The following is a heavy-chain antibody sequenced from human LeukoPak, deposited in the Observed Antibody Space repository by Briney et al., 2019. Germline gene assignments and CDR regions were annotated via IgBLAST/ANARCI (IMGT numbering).Heavy chain of an antibody. D-gene: IGHD3-22*01. CDR2: IYYSGST. Sequence: PSETLSLTCTVSGYSISSGYYWGWIRQPPGKGLEWIGYIYYSGSTNYNPSLKSRVTISVDTSKNQFSLKLSSVTAADTAVYYCARQDDYYDSSGYSTTNWGQGTLVTVSS. CDR3: ARQDDYYDSSGYSTTN. CDR1: GYSISSGYY. V-gene: IGHV4-38-2*02. J-gene: IGHJ4*02.